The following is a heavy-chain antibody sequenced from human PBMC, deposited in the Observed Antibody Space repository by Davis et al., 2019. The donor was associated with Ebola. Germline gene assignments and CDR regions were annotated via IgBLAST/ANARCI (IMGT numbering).Heavy chain of an antibody. CDR1: GGTFSSYA. D-gene: IGHD3-3*01. J-gene: IGHJ3*02. CDR2: IIPILGIA. Sequence: SVKVSCKASGGTFSSYAISWVRQAPGQGLEWMGRIIPILGIANYAQKFQGRVTITADKSTSTAYMELSSLRSEDTAVYYCARDRGHYDLGADDIWGQGTMVTVSS. V-gene: IGHV1-69*04. CDR3: ARDRGHYDLGADDI.